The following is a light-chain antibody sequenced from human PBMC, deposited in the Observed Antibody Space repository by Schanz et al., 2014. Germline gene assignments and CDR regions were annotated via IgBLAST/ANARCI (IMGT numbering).Light chain of an antibody. CDR1: QSVSSN. Sequence: EIVMTQSPATLSVSPGERATLSCRASQSVSSNLAWYQQKPGQAPRLLMYGASTRATGIPARFSGSGSGTDFTLAISSLEPEDFAIYYCQQYGRSVMYTFGQGTKLEIK. CDR2: GAS. CDR3: QQYGRSVMYT. V-gene: IGKV3-15*01. J-gene: IGKJ2*01.